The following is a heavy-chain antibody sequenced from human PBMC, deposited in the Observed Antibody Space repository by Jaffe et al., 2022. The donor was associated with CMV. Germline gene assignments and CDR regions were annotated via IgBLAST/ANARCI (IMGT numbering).Heavy chain of an antibody. Sequence: EVQLVESGGGLVQPGGSLRLSCAASGFTFSSYWMSWVRQAPGKGLEWVANIKQDGSEKYYVDSVKGRFTISRDNAKNSLYLQMNSLRAEDTAVYYCARDLEIGYCSGGSCYGWGQGTLVTVSS. CDR2: IKQDGSEK. J-gene: IGHJ4*02. V-gene: IGHV3-7*03. D-gene: IGHD2-15*01. CDR1: GFTFSSYW. CDR3: ARDLEIGYCSGGSCYG.